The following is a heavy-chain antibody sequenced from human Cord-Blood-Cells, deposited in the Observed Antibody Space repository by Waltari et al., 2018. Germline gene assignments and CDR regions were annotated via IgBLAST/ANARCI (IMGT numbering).Heavy chain of an antibody. D-gene: IGHD1-26*01. CDR2: ISYDGNKK. Sequence: QVQMVESVRGVVEPGRSLRLSCADSGVTFSTSGLHWVRQATSKGLEWVGVISYDGNKKYYSDSMKGRFTNSRDNSKNKLDLQMNSLRAEDTAVYYCAKDGSYFDNWGQGTLVTVSS. V-gene: IGHV3-30*18. CDR3: AKDGSYFDN. J-gene: IGHJ4*02. CDR1: GVTFSTSG.